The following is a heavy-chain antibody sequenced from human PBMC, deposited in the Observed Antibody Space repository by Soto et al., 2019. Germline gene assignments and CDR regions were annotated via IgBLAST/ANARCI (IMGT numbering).Heavy chain of an antibody. J-gene: IGHJ6*02. V-gene: IGHV3-74*01. CDR3: ARAPDLRYFDWLSSMDV. CDR2: INSDGSST. CDR1: GFTFSSYW. Sequence: GGSLRLSCAASGFTFSSYWMHWVRQAPGKGLVWVSRINSDGSSTSYADSVKGRFTISRDSAKNTLYLQMNSLRAEDTAVYYCARAPDLRYFDWLSSMDVWGQGTTVTVSS. D-gene: IGHD3-9*01.